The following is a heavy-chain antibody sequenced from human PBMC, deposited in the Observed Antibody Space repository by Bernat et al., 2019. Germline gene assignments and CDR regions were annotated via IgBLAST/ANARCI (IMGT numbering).Heavy chain of an antibody. V-gene: IGHV4-39*01. D-gene: IGHD6-19*01. CDR3: ASGGGWYEEAVDY. CDR1: GGSISSSSYH. CDR2: IYYSGST. J-gene: IGHJ4*02. Sequence: QLQLQESGPGLVKPSETLSLTCTLSGGSISSSSYHWGWIRQPPGKGLEWIGSIYYSGSTYDNPSLNSRVTISVDTSKNQFSLKLSSVTAADTAVYYCASGGGWYEEAVDYWGQGTLVTVSS.